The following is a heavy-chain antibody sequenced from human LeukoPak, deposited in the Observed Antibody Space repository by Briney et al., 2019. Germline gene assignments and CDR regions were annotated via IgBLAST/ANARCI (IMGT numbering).Heavy chain of an antibody. Sequence: GGSLRLSCAASGFTFSSYEMIWVRQAPGKGLEWVSYISSSGSTIYYADSVKGRFTISRDNAKNSLYLQMNSLRAEDTAVYYCARVPPGDTMVRGAHFDPWGQGTLVTVSS. CDR3: ARVPPGDTMVRGAHFDP. CDR1: GFTFSSYE. CDR2: ISSSGSTI. D-gene: IGHD3-10*01. J-gene: IGHJ5*02. V-gene: IGHV3-48*03.